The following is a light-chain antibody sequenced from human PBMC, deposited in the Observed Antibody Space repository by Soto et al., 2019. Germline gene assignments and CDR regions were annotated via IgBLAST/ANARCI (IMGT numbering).Light chain of an antibody. CDR2: TGS. CDR3: QQPARFLIS. CDR1: QGIKNW. J-gene: IGKJ5*01. Sequence: VSAKVENKVSEDRRASQGIKNWLAWYQQKPGKAPNPLIYTGSSLQSGVPSRFSCSGSGTDFTLTISSRLPEDSTTDYCQQPARFLISVGAGTKLDI. V-gene: IGKV1-12*01.